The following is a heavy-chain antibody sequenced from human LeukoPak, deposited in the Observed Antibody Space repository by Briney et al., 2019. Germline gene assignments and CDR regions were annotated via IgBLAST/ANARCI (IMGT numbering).Heavy chain of an antibody. J-gene: IGHJ6*02. CDR1: GGSLSTYY. D-gene: IGHD6-19*01. CDR2: IHQSGTT. V-gene: IGHV4-59*12. CDR3: SREQYIIGGSGWFGMDV. Sequence: SETLSLTCSVSGGSLSTYYWTWTRQPPGKGLEWIGYIHQSGTTEFNPSLKSRVTMSLDTPRNQFSLRMSTVTAADTAVYYCSREQYIIGGSGWFGMDVWGHGTTVTVSS.